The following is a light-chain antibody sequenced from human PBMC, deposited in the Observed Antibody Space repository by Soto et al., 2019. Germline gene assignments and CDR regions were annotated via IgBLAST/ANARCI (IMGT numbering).Light chain of an antibody. Sequence: EIVLTQSPATLSLSPGERATLSCRASQSVSSYLAWYQQKPGQAPRLLIYDASNRATGIPARFSGSGSGTDFTPTIRSLEPEDFAVYYCQQRSNWPITFGQGTRLEI. CDR3: QQRSNWPIT. V-gene: IGKV3-11*01. CDR1: QSVSSY. J-gene: IGKJ5*01. CDR2: DAS.